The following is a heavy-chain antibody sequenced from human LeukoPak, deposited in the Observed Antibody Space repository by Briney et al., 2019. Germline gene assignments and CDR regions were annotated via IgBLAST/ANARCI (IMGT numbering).Heavy chain of an antibody. CDR1: GGTFSSYA. Sequence: SVKVSCKASGGTFSSYAISWVRQAPGQGLEWVGGIIPIFGTANYAQKFQGRVTITTDESTSTAYMELSSLRSEDTAVYYCARSPDMLTGYYYFDYWGQGTLVTVSS. CDR3: ARSPDMLTGYYYFDY. D-gene: IGHD3-9*01. CDR2: IIPIFGTA. V-gene: IGHV1-69*05. J-gene: IGHJ4*02.